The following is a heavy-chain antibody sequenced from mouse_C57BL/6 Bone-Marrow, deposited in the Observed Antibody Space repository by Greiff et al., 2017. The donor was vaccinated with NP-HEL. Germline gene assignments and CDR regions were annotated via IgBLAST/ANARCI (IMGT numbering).Heavy chain of an antibody. J-gene: IGHJ2*01. CDR2: INPNNGGT. CDR1: GYTFTDYN. Sequence: EVKLVESGPELVKPGASVKMSCKASGYTFTDYNMHWVKQSHGKSLEWIGYINPNNGGTSYNQKFKGKATLTVNKSSSTAYMELRSLTSEDSAVYYCATYGYDGYWGQGTTLTVSS. V-gene: IGHV1-22*01. D-gene: IGHD2-2*01. CDR3: ATYGYDGY.